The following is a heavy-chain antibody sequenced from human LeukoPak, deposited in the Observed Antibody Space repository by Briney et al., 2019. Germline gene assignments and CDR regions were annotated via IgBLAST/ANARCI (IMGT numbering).Heavy chain of an antibody. V-gene: IGHV5-10-1*01. D-gene: IGHD3-9*01. CDR1: GYSFTSYW. Sequence: GESLKISRKGSGYSFTSYWITWVRQIPGKGLEWMGRIDPGDSHTKYSPSFQGHVTVSVDKSFTTAYLQWSSLKASDTAMYYGARRRQYYDSLTGYGELDSWGQGTLVTVSS. CDR2: IDPGDSHT. CDR3: ARRRQYYDSLTGYGELDS. J-gene: IGHJ5*01.